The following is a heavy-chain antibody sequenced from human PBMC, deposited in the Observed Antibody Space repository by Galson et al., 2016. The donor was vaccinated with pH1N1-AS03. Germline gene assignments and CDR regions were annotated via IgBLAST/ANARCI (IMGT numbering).Heavy chain of an antibody. CDR3: ARRYTAMADFDAFDI. CDR1: GGSVSSGSYY. Sequence: SETLSLTCTVSGGSVSSGSYYWTWIRQPPGKGLEWIGYIHYSASTNYNPSLKSRVTISVDTSKNQFSLKLSSVSAADTAVYYCARRYTAMADFDAFDIWGQGTMVTVSS. CDR2: IHYSAST. V-gene: IGHV4-61*01. J-gene: IGHJ3*02. D-gene: IGHD5-18*01.